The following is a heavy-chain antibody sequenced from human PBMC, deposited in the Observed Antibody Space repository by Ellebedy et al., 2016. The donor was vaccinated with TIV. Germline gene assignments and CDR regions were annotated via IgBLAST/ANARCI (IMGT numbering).Heavy chain of an antibody. Sequence: GESLKISXAASGFTFSSYAMSWVRQAPGKGLEWVSAISGSGGSTYYADSVKGRFTISRDNSKNTLYLQMNSLRAEDTAVYYCAKDRVGYYDSSGDYWGQGTLVTVSS. D-gene: IGHD3-22*01. V-gene: IGHV3-23*01. CDR3: AKDRVGYYDSSGDY. CDR1: GFTFSSYA. J-gene: IGHJ4*02. CDR2: ISGSGGST.